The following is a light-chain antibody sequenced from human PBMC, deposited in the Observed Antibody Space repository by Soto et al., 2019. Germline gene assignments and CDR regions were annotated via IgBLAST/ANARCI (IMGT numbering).Light chain of an antibody. CDR1: QSVSSSY. CDR3: PQCGSSPYT. Sequence: EIVLTQSPGTLSLSPGERATLSCRASQSVSSSYLAWYQQKPGQAPRLLIYGASSRATGIPDRFSGSGSGTDFTLTISRLEPDEFRVYYCPQCGSSPYTFGQGTKLEIK. CDR2: GAS. J-gene: IGKJ2*01. V-gene: IGKV3-20*01.